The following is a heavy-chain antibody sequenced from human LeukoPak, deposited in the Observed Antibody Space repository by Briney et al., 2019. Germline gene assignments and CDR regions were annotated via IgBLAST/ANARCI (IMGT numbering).Heavy chain of an antibody. CDR2: ISSSSSYI. CDR3: ARGVALSSGRSYFDY. D-gene: IGHD6-19*01. V-gene: IGHV3-21*01. Sequence: GGSLRVSCAASGFTFSSYSMNWVRQAPGEGLEWVWSISSSSSYIYYADSVKGRFTISRDNANNSLYLQMNSLRAEDTAVYYCARGVALSSGRSYFDYWGQGTLVTVSS. CDR1: GFTFSSYS. J-gene: IGHJ4*02.